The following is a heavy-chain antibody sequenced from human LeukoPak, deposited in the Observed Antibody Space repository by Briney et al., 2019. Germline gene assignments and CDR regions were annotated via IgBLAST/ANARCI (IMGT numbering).Heavy chain of an antibody. D-gene: IGHD1-26*01. Sequence: GGSLRLSCAASGFTFSSYAMHWVRQAPGKGLEWVAVISYDGRNKNNPDPVKGRFTISRDNSKNTLYLQMNSLRAEDTAVYYCARGPRGEWELLNYYYYYYMDVWGKGTTVTVSS. V-gene: IGHV3-30*01. CDR1: GFTFSSYA. J-gene: IGHJ6*03. CDR2: ISYDGRNK. CDR3: ARGPRGEWELLNYYYYYYMDV.